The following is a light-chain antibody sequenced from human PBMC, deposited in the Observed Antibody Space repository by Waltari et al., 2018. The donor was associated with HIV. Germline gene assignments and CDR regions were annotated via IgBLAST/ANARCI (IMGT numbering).Light chain of an antibody. CDR1: NSDIGKYNL. CDR3: SSYATGNTYV. V-gene: IGLV2-23*02. J-gene: IGLJ1*01. CDR2: EVT. Sequence: QSALTQPASVSGSPGQSITISCTGTNSDIGKYNLVPWYQQHPGKVPKVLIFEVTTRPSGISPRFSGSKADNTASLTISGLQAEDEADYYCSSYATGNTYVFGTGTSVTVL.